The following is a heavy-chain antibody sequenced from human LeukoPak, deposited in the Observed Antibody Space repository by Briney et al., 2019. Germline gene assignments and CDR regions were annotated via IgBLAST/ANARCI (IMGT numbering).Heavy chain of an antibody. Sequence: SQTLSLTCTVSSGSISSDYWGWVRPPPGKGLGWIGYIYYSGSTNYNPSLKSRVTITVDSSKKQFSLRLSSVTAADTAVYYCARHGQLDDSFDIWGQGTRVTVSS. J-gene: IGHJ3*02. CDR2: IYYSGST. CDR1: SGSISSDY. D-gene: IGHD6-13*01. CDR3: ARHGQLDDSFDI. V-gene: IGHV4-59*08.